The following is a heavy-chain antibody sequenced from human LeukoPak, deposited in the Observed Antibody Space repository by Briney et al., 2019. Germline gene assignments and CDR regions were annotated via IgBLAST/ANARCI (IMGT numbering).Heavy chain of an antibody. CDR2: IYHSGTT. D-gene: IGHD6-19*01. J-gene: IGHJ5*02. Sequence: SETLSLTCAVSGVAISRGGYAWNWIRQPPGKGLEWIAYIYHSGTTYYNPSLKSRATISVDTSKNQFSLKLSSVTAADTAVYYCVRGRYSSGWFKDKNWFDPWGQGIPVTVSS. CDR1: GVAISRGGYA. V-gene: IGHV4-30-4*07. CDR3: VRGRYSSGWFKDKNWFDP.